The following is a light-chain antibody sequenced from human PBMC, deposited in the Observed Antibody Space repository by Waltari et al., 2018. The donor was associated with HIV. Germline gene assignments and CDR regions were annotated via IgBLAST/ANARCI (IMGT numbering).Light chain of an antibody. J-gene: IGLJ2*01. CDR1: SSDLGGYHY. V-gene: IGLV2-14*01. CDR3: SSYVSTSSLGL. Sequence: QAAPTQPASVSGSPGQSITISCTGNSSDLGGYHYVPLSQRRPGKGPTLRIYEVTTRPSGVSDLFSGSKSGNTASLTSSGLQTEDEADYYCSSYVSTSSLGLFGGGTKLTVL. CDR2: EVT.